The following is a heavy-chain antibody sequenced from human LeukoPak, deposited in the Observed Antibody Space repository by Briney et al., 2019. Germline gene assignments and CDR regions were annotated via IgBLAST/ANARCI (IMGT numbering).Heavy chain of an antibody. CDR1: GGSSSGYY. J-gene: IGHJ4*02. CDR2: INHSGST. Sequence: SETLSLTCAVYGGSSSGYYWSWIRQPPGKGLEWIGEINHSGSTNYNPSLKSRVTISVDTSKNQFSLKLSSVTAADTAVYYCAREDTAMVNDYWGQGTLVTVSS. V-gene: IGHV4-34*01. D-gene: IGHD5-18*01. CDR3: AREDTAMVNDY.